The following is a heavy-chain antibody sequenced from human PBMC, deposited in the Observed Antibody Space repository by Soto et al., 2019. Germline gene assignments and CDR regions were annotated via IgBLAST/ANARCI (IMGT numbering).Heavy chain of an antibody. Sequence: ASVKVSCKASGYTFTSYDINWVRQATGQGLERKGWMSPNSGNTGYAQKFQGRVTMTRNTSISTAYMELSSLRSEDTAVYYCARVARWLVLGRRGAYYFDYWGQGTLVTVSS. D-gene: IGHD6-19*01. J-gene: IGHJ4*02. CDR1: GYTFTSYD. V-gene: IGHV1-8*01. CDR2: MSPNSGNT. CDR3: ARVARWLVLGRRGAYYFDY.